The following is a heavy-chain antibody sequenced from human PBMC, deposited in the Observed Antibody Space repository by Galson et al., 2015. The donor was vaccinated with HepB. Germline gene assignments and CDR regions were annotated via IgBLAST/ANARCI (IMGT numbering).Heavy chain of an antibody. CDR1: GGSISSSSYY. CDR3: ATGLFVSSWYLPPIDY. D-gene: IGHD6-13*01. Sequence: ETLSLTCTVSGGSISSSSYYWGWIRQPPGKGLEWIGSIYYSGSTYYNPSLKSRVTISVDTSKNQFSLKLSSVTAADTAVYYCATGLFVSSWYLPPIDYWGQGTLVTVSS. V-gene: IGHV4-39*07. J-gene: IGHJ4*02. CDR2: IYYSGST.